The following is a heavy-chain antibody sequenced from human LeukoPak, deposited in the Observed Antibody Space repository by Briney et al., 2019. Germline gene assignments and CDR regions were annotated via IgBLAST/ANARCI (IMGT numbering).Heavy chain of an antibody. Sequence: PGGSLRLSCAASGFTFSSYAMSWVRQAPGKGLEWVSAISGSGGSTYYADSVKGRFTISRDNSKNTLYLQMNSLRAEDTAVYYCAKAADLLLWFGELLSWFDPWGQGTLVTVFS. V-gene: IGHV3-23*01. CDR2: ISGSGGST. CDR1: GFTFSSYA. J-gene: IGHJ5*02. D-gene: IGHD3-10*01. CDR3: AKAADLLLWFGELLSWFDP.